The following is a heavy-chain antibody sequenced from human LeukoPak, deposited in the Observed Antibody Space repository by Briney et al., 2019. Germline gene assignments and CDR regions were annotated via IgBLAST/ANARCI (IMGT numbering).Heavy chain of an antibody. J-gene: IGHJ5*02. CDR3: ARGYCSSTSCSNWFDP. D-gene: IGHD2-2*01. V-gene: IGHV1-8*01. CDR1: GYTFTSYD. Sequence: ASVKVSCKASGYTFTSYDINWVRQATGQGLEGMGWMNPNSGNTGYAQKFQGRVTMTRNTSISTAYMELSSLRSEDTAVYYCARGYCSSTSCSNWFDPWGQGTLVTVSS. CDR2: MNPNSGNT.